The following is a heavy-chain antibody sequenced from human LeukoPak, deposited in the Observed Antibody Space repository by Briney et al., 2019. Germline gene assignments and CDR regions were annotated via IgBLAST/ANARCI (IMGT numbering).Heavy chain of an antibody. CDR3: AAWGAYSPLNY. V-gene: IGHV3-30*02. Sequence: SGGSLRLSCAASGFRFSSYDIHWVRQAPGKGLEWVTFIESDGTKEYYADSVKGRFTISRDNSKNTVYVQMNTLRAEDTAVYYCAAWGAYSPLNYWGRGTLVTVSS. J-gene: IGHJ4*02. CDR1: GFRFSSYD. CDR2: IESDGTKE. D-gene: IGHD7-27*01.